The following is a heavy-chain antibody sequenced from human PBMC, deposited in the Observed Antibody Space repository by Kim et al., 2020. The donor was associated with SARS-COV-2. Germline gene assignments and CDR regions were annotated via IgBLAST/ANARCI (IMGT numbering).Heavy chain of an antibody. CDR3: ARDSSEDIVVVPAAMGAFDI. V-gene: IGHV3-48*02. J-gene: IGHJ3*02. D-gene: IGHD2-2*01. CDR1: GFTFSSYS. Sequence: GGSLRLSCAASGFTFSSYSMNWVRQAPGKGLEWVSYISSSSSTIYYADSVKGRFTISRDNAKNSLYLQMNSLRDEDTAVYYCARDSSEDIVVVPAAMGAFDIWGQGTMVTVSS. CDR2: ISSSSSTI.